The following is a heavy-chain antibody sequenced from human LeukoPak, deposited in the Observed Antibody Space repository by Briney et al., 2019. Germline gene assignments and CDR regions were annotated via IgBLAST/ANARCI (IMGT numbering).Heavy chain of an antibody. CDR1: GASISSGLYF. CDR3: ARSNGLSGLAS. V-gene: IGHV4-61*10. J-gene: IGHJ4*02. D-gene: IGHD6-19*01. CDR2: VFNNGYT. Sequence: PSETLSLTCNVSGASISSGLYFYTWIRQPAGKGLQWIGCVFNNGYTDYSPSFKSRVTISVETSKSQFSLRLTSVTAADTAVYYCARSNGLSGLASWGQGTLVTVSS.